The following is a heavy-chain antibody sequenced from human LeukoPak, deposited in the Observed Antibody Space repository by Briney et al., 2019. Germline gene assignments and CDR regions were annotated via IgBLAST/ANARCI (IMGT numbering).Heavy chain of an antibody. CDR2: INHSGST. CDR3: ARGSFYDSSGYSDYYFYHYMDV. D-gene: IGHD3-22*01. J-gene: IGHJ6*03. V-gene: IGHV4-34*01. CDR1: GGPFSGYY. Sequence: SETLSLTCAAHGGPFSGYYWNWIRQSPGKGLEWIGEINHSGSTNYNPSLKSRVTMSVDTSKNQFSLRLSSMTAADTARYYCARGSFYDSSGYSDYYFYHYMDVWGTGTTVAVSS.